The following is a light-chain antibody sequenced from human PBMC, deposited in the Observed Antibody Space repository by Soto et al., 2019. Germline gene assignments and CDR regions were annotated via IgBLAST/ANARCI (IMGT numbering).Light chain of an antibody. V-gene: IGLV2-14*01. J-gene: IGLJ2*01. CDR3: SSYTSSSTYVV. CDR2: DVS. CDR1: SSDVSGYNY. Sequence: QSALTQPASVSGSPGQSITISCTGTSSDVSGYNYVSWYQQHPGKAPKLMIYDVSNRPSVVSNRFSGSKSGNTASLTISGLQAEDEAEYYCSSYTSSSTYVVFGGGTKLTVL.